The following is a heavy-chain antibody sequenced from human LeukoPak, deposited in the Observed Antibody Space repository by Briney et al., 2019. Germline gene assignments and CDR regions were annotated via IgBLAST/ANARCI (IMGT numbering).Heavy chain of an antibody. V-gene: IGHV4-59*08. CDR1: GGSMSSYY. D-gene: IGHD5-24*01. J-gene: IGHJ4*02. CDR2: IYCSGST. Sequence: SETLSLTCTVSGGSMSSYYWSWIRQPPGKGLEWIGDIYCSGSTKYNPSLKSRVTISVDTSKNQFSLKLSSVTAADTAVYYCARGARAGYNLEPFDYWGQGTLVTVSS. CDR3: ARGARAGYNLEPFDY.